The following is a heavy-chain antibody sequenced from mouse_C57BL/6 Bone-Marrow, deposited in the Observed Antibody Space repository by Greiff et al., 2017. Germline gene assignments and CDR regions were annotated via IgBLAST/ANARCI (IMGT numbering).Heavy chain of an antibody. CDR1: GYSITSGYY. Sequence: EVQLQESGPGLVKPSQSLSLTCSVTGYSITSGYYWNWIRQFPGNKLEWMGYISYDGSNNYNPSLKNRISITRDTSKNQFFLKLNSVTTEDTATYYCARGGGLRDYWGQGTTLTVSS. J-gene: IGHJ2*01. CDR2: ISYDGSN. D-gene: IGHD2-4*01. V-gene: IGHV3-6*01. CDR3: ARGGGLRDY.